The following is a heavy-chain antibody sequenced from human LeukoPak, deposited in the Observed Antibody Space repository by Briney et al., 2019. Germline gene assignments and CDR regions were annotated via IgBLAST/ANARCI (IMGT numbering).Heavy chain of an antibody. CDR1: GGSISSYY. J-gene: IGHJ4*02. CDR3: AREGYSGSYSDY. CDR2: IYYSGST. D-gene: IGHD1-26*01. V-gene: IGHV4-59*01. Sequence: SETLSLTCTVSGGSISSYYWSWIRQPPGKGLEWIGYIYYSGSTNYNPSLKSRVTISVDTSKNQFFLKLSSVTAADTAVYYCAREGYSGSYSDYWGQGTLVTVSS.